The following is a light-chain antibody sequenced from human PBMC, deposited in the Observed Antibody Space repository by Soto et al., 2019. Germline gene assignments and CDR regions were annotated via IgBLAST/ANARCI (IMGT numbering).Light chain of an antibody. CDR3: CSYTGTDTLVI. V-gene: IGLV2-14*01. Sequence: QSALTQPASVSGSPGQSITISCTGTSSDVGNYNSVSWYQQHPGKAPKLMIYDVSNRPSGVSNRFSGSKSGNTASLTISGLQAEDEADYYCCSYTGTDTLVIFGGGTKLTVL. CDR2: DVS. J-gene: IGLJ2*01. CDR1: SSDVGNYNS.